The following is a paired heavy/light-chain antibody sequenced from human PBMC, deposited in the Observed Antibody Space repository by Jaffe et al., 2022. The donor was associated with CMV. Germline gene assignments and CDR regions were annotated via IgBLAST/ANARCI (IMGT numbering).Light chain of an antibody. J-gene: IGLJ1*01. CDR1: RSNIGSNT. CDR2: SNN. CDR3: ASWDGSLRGYV. V-gene: IGLV1-44*01. Sequence: QSVLTQPPSASGTPGQRVTISCSGSRSNIGSNTVSWYQQLPGTAPKLLIHSNNQRPSGVPDRFSGSKSGASASLAISGLQSDDEADYFCASWDGSLRGYVFGPGTKVTVL.
Heavy chain of an antibody. CDR1: GYIFTNYW. Sequence: EVQLVQSGAEVKKTGESLKISCKGSGYIFTNYWIGWVRQMPGKGLEWMGSIYPGDPETRYSPSFQGQVTISADKSITTAYLQWNSLRASDTAMYYCVRLKDNVVEPPASFDYWGQGTQVTVSS. J-gene: IGHJ4*02. V-gene: IGHV5-51*01. D-gene: IGHD2-2*01. CDR3: VRLKDNVVEPPASFDY. CDR2: IYPGDPET.